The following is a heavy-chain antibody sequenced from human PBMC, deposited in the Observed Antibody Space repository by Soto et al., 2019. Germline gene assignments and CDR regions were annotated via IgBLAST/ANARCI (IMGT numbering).Heavy chain of an antibody. Sequence: PSESLALTCAVSGGSISSSKYCCGWICQPRGMVLELIGSFYNGVSTSYNRSLKSRVTISGDASKNQYTLKLSSVPAAGTAVYYCARPRSGGYVYFQHWGQGTLVTVS. CDR3: ARPRSGGYVYFQH. CDR1: GGSISSSKYC. J-gene: IGHJ1*01. D-gene: IGHD1-26*01. V-gene: IGHV4-39*01. CDR2: FYNGVST.